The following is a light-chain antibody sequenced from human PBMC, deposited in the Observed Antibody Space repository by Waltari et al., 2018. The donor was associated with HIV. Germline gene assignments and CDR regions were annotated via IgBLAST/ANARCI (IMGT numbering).Light chain of an antibody. CDR1: SSDVGSYDL. CDR3: CSYAGSPTFVI. J-gene: IGLJ2*01. V-gene: IGLV2-23*02. Sequence: QSALTQPASVSGSPGQSITISCTGTSSDVGSYDLVSWYEHHPGKAPKLIIYEVTTRPSGVSNRFSGSKSGNTASLTISGLQAEDEADYYCCSYAGSPTFVIFGGGTKLTVL. CDR2: EVT.